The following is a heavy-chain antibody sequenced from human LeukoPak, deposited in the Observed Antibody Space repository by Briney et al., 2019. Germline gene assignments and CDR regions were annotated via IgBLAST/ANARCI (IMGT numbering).Heavy chain of an antibody. CDR1: GFTFSSYS. CDR2: ISTSSIYI. J-gene: IGHJ4*02. V-gene: IGHV3-21*04. D-gene: IGHD3-9*01. Sequence: GGSLRLSCAASGFTFSSYSMNWVRQAPGKGLEWVSSISTSSIYIYYADSVKGRFTISRDNAKNSLSLQMNSLRAEDTALYYCAKDMGLYFDWLFAFDYWGQGTLVTVSS. CDR3: AKDMGLYFDWLFAFDY.